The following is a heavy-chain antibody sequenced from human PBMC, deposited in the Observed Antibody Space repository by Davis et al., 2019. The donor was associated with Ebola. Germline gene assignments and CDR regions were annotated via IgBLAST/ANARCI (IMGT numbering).Heavy chain of an antibody. Sequence: ASVQVSCKASGYTFTSYDINWVRQATGQGLEWMGWMNPNSGNTRYAQKFQGRVTITRNTSISTDYMELSSLRSEDTAVYYCARGHPPPTVTTKRLFDYWGQGTLVTVSS. CDR3: ARGHPPPTVTTKRLFDY. J-gene: IGHJ4*02. D-gene: IGHD4-17*01. CDR2: MNPNSGNT. V-gene: IGHV1-8*03. CDR1: GYTFTSYD.